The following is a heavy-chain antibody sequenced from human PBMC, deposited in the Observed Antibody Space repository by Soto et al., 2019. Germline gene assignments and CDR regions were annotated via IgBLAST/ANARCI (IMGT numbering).Heavy chain of an antibody. CDR2: VTGSGGST. CDR3: AKREYVWGRKSPYYFDY. CDR1: GFIFGNYA. Sequence: EVQLLESGGASVQPGGSLRLSCAASGFIFGNYAMTWVRQAPGKGLEWVSAVTGSGGSTYYADSVKGRFSISRDNSKNTLHLQMSAVRAEETAVYYCAKREYVWGRKSPYYFDYWGQGTLVTVSS. J-gene: IGHJ4*02. D-gene: IGHD3-16*01. V-gene: IGHV3-23*01.